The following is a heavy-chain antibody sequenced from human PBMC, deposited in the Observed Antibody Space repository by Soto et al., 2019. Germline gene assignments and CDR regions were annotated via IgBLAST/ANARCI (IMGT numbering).Heavy chain of an antibody. Sequence: SDSLSQTYGNSGMPYSYYYWIRIRQTPGKGLEWIGQISSSGSTTYNPSLKSRVFISIGTSNNQIFLELSSVTAADTAVYYCARVRFLEWLSHGVDAFDIWGQGT. CDR2: ISSSGST. CDR3: ARVRFLEWLSHGVDAFDI. V-gene: IGHV4-34*01. J-gene: IGHJ3*02. CDR1: GMPYSYYY. D-gene: IGHD3-3*01.